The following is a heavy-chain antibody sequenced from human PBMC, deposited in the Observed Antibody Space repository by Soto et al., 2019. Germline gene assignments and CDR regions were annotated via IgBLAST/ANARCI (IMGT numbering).Heavy chain of an antibody. D-gene: IGHD3-22*01. J-gene: IGHJ4*02. CDR2: IIPLFGTA. Sequence: SVKVSCKASGGTFSTYAIDWVRHAPGQGLEWMGGIIPLFGTAKYAQNFQGRITITADESTNTAYMELRSLRSQDTAVYYCARGVHYDSSGYYYFYWGQGTLVTVSS. V-gene: IGHV1-69*13. CDR1: GGTFSTYA. CDR3: ARGVHYDSSGYYYFY.